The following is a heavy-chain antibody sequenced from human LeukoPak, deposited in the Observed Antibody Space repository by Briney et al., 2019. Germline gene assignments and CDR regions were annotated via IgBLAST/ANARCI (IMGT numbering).Heavy chain of an antibody. CDR2: ISSGGGST. J-gene: IGHJ6*03. CDR3: AKERRSSMDV. Sequence: PGGSLRLSCEASGFIFTTSAFSWVRQAPGKGLEWVSFISSGGGSTSHSDSVRGRFTISRDNSNNTVSLYMHSLRAEDTAIYYCAKERRSSMDVWGNGTTVTVSS. D-gene: IGHD6-6*01. V-gene: IGHV3-23*01. CDR1: GFIFTTSA.